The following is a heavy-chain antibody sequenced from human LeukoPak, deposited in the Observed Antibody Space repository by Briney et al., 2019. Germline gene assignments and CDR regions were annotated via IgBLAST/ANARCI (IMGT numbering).Heavy chain of an antibody. CDR3: ARAPPYNILTGYRLFDY. CDR1: GGTVSSYA. D-gene: IGHD3-9*01. V-gene: IGHV1-2*02. CDR2: IYPSSDST. Sequence: ASVTVSCKASGGTVSSYAISWVRQATGQGLGWMGWIYPSSDSTNYAQKFQGRITMTRDTSISTAYMEVSRLRSDYTAVYYCARAPPYNILTGYRLFDYWGQGTLVTVSS. J-gene: IGHJ4*02.